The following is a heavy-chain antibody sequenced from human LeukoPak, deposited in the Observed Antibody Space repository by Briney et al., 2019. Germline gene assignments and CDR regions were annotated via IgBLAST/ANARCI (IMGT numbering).Heavy chain of an antibody. CDR1: GFSFSTYS. CDR3: ARDPHALDF. V-gene: IGHV3-48*02. J-gene: IGHJ4*02. CDR2: IHKSGTIT. Sequence: GGSLTLSCAASGFSFSTYSMNWVRQAPGKGLEWVSYIHKSGTITYYRDSVKGRFTISRDNAKNSLYLQMNSLRDEDTAVYYCARDPHALDFWGQGTLVTVSS.